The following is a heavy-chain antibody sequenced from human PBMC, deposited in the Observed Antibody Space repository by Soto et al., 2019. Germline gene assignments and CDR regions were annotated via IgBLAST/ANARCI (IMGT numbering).Heavy chain of an antibody. J-gene: IGHJ5*02. Sequence: QVNLVQSGAEVKKPGASVKVSCKASGYIFISYGISWVRQAPGQGLEWMGWINTYNGNTKYAQKFQGRVTMTTDTSTRTADMELRSLRSDDTAVYYCARALLYSSSSNEYYNWFDPWGQGTLVNVSS. V-gene: IGHV1-18*01. CDR2: INTYNGNT. CDR1: GYIFISYG. CDR3: ARALLYSSSSNEYYNWFDP. D-gene: IGHD6-6*01.